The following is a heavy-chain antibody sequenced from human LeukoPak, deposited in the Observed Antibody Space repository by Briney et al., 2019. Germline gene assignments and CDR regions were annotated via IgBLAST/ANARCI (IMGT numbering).Heavy chain of an antibody. CDR2: INPNSGGT. CDR3: ARAHCSSTSCYVWDAFDI. Sequence: GASVKVSCKASGYTFTGYYMHWVQQAPGQGLEWMGWINPNSGGTNYAQKFQGRVTITADKSTSTAYMELSSLRSEDTAVYYCARAHCSSTSCYVWDAFDIWGQGTMVTVSS. CDR1: GYTFTGYY. D-gene: IGHD2-2*01. J-gene: IGHJ3*02. V-gene: IGHV1-2*02.